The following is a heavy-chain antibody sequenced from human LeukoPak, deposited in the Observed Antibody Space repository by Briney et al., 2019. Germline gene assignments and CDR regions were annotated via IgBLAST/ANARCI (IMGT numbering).Heavy chain of an antibody. J-gene: IGHJ2*01. CDR1: GFTFSSSS. Sequence: GGSLRLSCAASGFTFSSSSMLWVRQAPGKGLEYVSVINSNGGRTNYANSVKGRFIISRDNSKNTVFLQMGSLRTEDMAVYYCARGEPDCAGDCPYWYLDLWGRGTLVTVSS. V-gene: IGHV3-64*01. D-gene: IGHD2-21*02. CDR2: INSNGGRT. CDR3: ARGEPDCAGDCPYWYLDL.